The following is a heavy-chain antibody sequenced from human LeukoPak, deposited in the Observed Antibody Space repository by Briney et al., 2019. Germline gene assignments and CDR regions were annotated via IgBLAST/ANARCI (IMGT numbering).Heavy chain of an antibody. V-gene: IGHV4-59*08. CDR3: ARHGGYDILTGYPDPFDY. D-gene: IGHD3-9*01. J-gene: IGHJ4*02. Sequence: SETLSLTCTVSGGSISSYYWSWIRQPPGKGLEWIGYIYYSGSTNYNPSLKSRVTISVDTSKNQFSLKLSSVTAADTAVYYCARHGGYDILTGYPDPFDYWGQGTLVTVSS. CDR1: GGSISSYY. CDR2: IYYSGST.